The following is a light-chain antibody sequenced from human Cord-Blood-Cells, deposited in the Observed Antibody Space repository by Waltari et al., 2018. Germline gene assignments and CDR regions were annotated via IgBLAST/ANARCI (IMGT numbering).Light chain of an antibody. CDR3: QQSYSTPWT. Sequence: DIQMTHSPSSLSASLGDRVTITCRGSQSISSYLNWYQQKPGKAPKLLIYAASILQSGDPSRFSGSGSGTDFTLASSSLQPEDFATYYCQQSYSTPWTFGQGTKVEIK. J-gene: IGKJ1*01. CDR1: QSISSY. V-gene: IGKV1-39*01. CDR2: AAS.